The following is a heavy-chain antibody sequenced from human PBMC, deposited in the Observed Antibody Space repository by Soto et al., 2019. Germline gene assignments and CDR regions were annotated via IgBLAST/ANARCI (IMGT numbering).Heavy chain of an antibody. CDR2: MNPNSGNT. CDR3: ARGVSSNDY. CDR1: GYTFTSYG. J-gene: IGHJ4*02. D-gene: IGHD4-4*01. Sequence: ASVKVSCKASGYTFTSYGISWVRQAPGQGLEWMGWMNPNSGNTGYAQKFQGRVTMTRNTSISTAYMELSSLRSEDTAVYYCARGVSSNDYWGQGTLVTVSS. V-gene: IGHV1-8*02.